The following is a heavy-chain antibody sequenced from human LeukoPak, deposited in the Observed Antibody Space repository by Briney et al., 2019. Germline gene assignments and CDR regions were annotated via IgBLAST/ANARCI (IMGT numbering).Heavy chain of an antibody. J-gene: IGHJ4*02. V-gene: IGHV3-23*01. D-gene: IGHD2-21*01. CDR1: GFTFSSYA. CDR2: ISGSGAGT. CDR3: AKDQLCGGDCYSLPYYFDY. Sequence: GGSLRLSCAASGFTFSSYAMSWVRQAPGKGLEWVSAISGSGAGTYYADSVKGRFTISRDNSKNTLYLQMNSLRAEDTAVYYCAKDQLCGGDCYSLPYYFDYWGQGTLVTVSS.